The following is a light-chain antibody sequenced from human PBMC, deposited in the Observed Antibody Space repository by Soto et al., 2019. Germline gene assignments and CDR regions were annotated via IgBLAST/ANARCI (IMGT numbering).Light chain of an antibody. J-gene: IGLJ1*01. CDR3: QSYDSSLSAYV. Sequence: QSVLTQPPSVSGAPGQRVAISCTGSSSNIGAGFDVHWYQHLPGTAPKLLIFGNTNRPSGVPDRFSGSKSGTSASLAITGLQADDEAHYYCQSYDSSLSAYVFGTGTKVTVL. CDR1: SSNIGAGFD. CDR2: GNT. V-gene: IGLV1-40*01.